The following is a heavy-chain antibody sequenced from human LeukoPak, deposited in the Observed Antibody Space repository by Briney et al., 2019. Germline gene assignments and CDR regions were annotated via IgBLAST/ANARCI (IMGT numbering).Heavy chain of an antibody. CDR1: GGSISSSSYY. CDR2: IYYSGST. J-gene: IGHJ5*02. CDR3: ARRVTAADVRFDP. Sequence: PSGTLSLTCTVSGGSISSSSYYWGWIRQPPGKGLEWIGSIYYSGSTYYNPSLKSRVTISVDTSKNQFSLKLSSVTAADTAVYYCARRVTAADVRFDPWGQGTLVTVSS. V-gene: IGHV4-39*01. D-gene: IGHD6-13*01.